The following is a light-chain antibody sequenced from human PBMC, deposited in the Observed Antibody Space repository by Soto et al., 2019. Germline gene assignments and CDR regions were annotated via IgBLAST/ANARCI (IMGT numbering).Light chain of an antibody. CDR3: SSYTPTRSYV. CDR1: SSNIGSNT. CDR2: SEN. V-gene: IGLV1-44*01. J-gene: IGLJ1*01. Sequence: QSVLTQPPSASGTPGQRVAISCSGSSSNIGSNTVNWYQQLPGTAPKLLIYSENQRPSGVPDRFSGSRSGTSASLAISGLQSEDEADYYCSSYTPTRSYVFGTGTKLTVL.